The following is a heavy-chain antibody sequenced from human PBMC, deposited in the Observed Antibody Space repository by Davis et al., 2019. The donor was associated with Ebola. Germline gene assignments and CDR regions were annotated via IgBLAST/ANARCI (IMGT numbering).Heavy chain of an antibody. CDR2: ISGSGGST. V-gene: IGHV3-23*01. CDR1: VITFSSYA. J-gene: IGHJ2*01. Sequence: GGSLRLSCTDSVITFSSYAMTWVRQAPGKGLEWVSAISGSGGSTYYADSVKGRFTISRDNSKKTLYLQMNSLRAEDTAVYYCAKDGGNYPYWYFDHWGRGTLVTVSS. D-gene: IGHD1-7*01. CDR3: AKDGGNYPYWYFDH.